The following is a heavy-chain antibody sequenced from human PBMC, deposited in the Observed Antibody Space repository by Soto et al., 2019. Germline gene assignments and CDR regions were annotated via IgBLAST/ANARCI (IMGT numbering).Heavy chain of an antibody. CDR2: IGGSGGST. J-gene: IGHJ4*02. V-gene: IGHV3-23*01. CDR1: GFTFSSYA. D-gene: IGHD3-3*01. CDR3: AKSDYDFWSGYPSYHY. Sequence: GGSLRLSCAASGFTFSSYAMSWVRQAPGKGLEWVSAIGGSGGSTYYADSVKGRFTISRDNSKNTLYLQMNSLRADDTAVYYCAKSDYDFWSGYPSYHYWGQGTLVTVAS.